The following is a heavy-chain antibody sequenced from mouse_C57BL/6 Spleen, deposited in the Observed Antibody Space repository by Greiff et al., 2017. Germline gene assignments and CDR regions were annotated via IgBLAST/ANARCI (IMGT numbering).Heavy chain of an antibody. CDR3: ARWYYGSSYFDY. V-gene: IGHV1-82*01. Sequence: VQLQQSGPELVKPGASVKISCKASGYAFSSSWMNWVKQRPGKGLEWIGRIYPGDGDTNYNGKFKGKATLTADKPTSTAYMQLSSLTSLDSEVYFCARWYYGSSYFDYWGQGTTLTVSS. D-gene: IGHD1-1*01. CDR2: IYPGDGDT. J-gene: IGHJ2*01. CDR1: GYAFSSSW.